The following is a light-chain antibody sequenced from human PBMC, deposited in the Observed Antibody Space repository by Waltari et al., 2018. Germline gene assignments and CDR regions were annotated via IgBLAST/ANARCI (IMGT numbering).Light chain of an antibody. CDR3: QQGDSVSPT. J-gene: IGKJ1*01. V-gene: IGKV1-12*01. CDR1: QAVSTW. CDR2: HAS. Sequence: EIQMTQSPSSVSASVGDRVTITCRASQAVSTWLAWYQQKPGNSPNLLIYHASSLQSGVPSRFSGSGSGTDFTLTISSLQPEDSATYYCQQGDSVSPTFGQGTKVEIK.